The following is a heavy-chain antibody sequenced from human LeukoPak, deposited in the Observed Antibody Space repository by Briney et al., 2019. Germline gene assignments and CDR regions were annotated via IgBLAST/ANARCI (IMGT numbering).Heavy chain of an antibody. V-gene: IGHV3-48*04. Sequence: PGGSLRLSCAASGFTFTSYSMNWVRQAPGKGLEWVSYISSSSSTIYYADSVKGRFTISRDSAKNSLYLQMNSLRAEDTAVYYCASPTFITIRPGPFDYWGQGTLVTVSS. CDR1: GFTFTSYS. J-gene: IGHJ4*02. CDR2: ISSSSSTI. CDR3: ASPTFITIRPGPFDY. D-gene: IGHD3-9*01.